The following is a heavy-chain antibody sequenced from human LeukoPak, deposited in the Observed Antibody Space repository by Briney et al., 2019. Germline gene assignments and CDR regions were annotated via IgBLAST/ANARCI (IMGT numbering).Heavy chain of an antibody. CDR3: ARGKYQLPLLKYYGMDV. J-gene: IGHJ6*02. CDR1: GYTFTSYY. Sequence: ASVKVSCKASGYTFTSYYMHWVRQAPGQGLEWMGIINPSGGSTSYAQKFQGRVTMTRDTSTSTVYMELSSLRSEDTAVYYCARGKYQLPLLKYYGMDVWGQGTTVTVSS. CDR2: INPSGGST. V-gene: IGHV1-46*01. D-gene: IGHD2-2*01.